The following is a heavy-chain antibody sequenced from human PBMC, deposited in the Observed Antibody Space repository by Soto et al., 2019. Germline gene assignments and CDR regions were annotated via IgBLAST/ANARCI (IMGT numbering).Heavy chain of an antibody. J-gene: IGHJ4*02. CDR3: ARVGGVAARTFDY. CDR1: GGSISPFY. CDR2: LYYSGNT. V-gene: IGHV4-59*01. D-gene: IGHD2-15*01. Sequence: ESLCLTCTVSGGSISPFYWSWVRQPPGKGLEWIGYLYYSGNTNYNPSLKSRVTISVDASKNQVSLRLTSVTAADTAVYYCARVGGVAARTFDYWGQGTVVTVSS.